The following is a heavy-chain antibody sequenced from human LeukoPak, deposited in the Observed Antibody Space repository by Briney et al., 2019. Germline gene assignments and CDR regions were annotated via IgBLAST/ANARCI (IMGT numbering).Heavy chain of an antibody. D-gene: IGHD3-22*01. CDR2: INTNTGNP. J-gene: IGHJ4*02. CDR3: ARDLGLYYYDSSGYDDY. V-gene: IGHV7-4-1*02. CDR1: GYTFTSYA. Sequence: ASVKVSCKASGYTFTSYAMNWVRQAPGQGLEWMGWINTNTGNPTYAQGFTGRFVFSLDTSFSTAYLQISSLKAEDTAVYYCARDLGLYYYDSSGYDDYWGQGTLVTVSS.